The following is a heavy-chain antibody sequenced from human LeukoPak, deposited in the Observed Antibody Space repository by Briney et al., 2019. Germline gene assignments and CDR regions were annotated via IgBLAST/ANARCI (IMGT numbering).Heavy chain of an antibody. Sequence: SETLSLTCTVSGGSISSSSYYWGWIRQPPGKGLEWIGSIYYSGSTYYNPSLKSRVTISVDTSKNQFSLKLSSVTAADTAVYYCAKDLERHIVVVTASAVDYWGQGTLVTVSS. V-gene: IGHV4-39*02. J-gene: IGHJ4*02. D-gene: IGHD2-21*02. CDR3: AKDLERHIVVVTASAVDY. CDR1: GGSISSSSYY. CDR2: IYYSGST.